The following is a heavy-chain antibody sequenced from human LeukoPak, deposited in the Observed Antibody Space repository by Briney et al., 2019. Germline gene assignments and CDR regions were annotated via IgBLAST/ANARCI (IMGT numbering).Heavy chain of an antibody. D-gene: IGHD3-10*01. CDR1: GGSISSYY. Sequence: PSQTLSLTCTVSGGSISSYYWSWIRQPPGKGLEWIGYIYYSGSTNYNPSLKSRVTISVDTSKNQFSLKLGSVTAADTAVYYCARDAPDAIPMVGREDYNNWLDPWGQGTLVTVPS. CDR2: IYYSGST. CDR3: ARDAPDAIPMVGREDYNNWLDP. J-gene: IGHJ5*02. V-gene: IGHV4-59*01.